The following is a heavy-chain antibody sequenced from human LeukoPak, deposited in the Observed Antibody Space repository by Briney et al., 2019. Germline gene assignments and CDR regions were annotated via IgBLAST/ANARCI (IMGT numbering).Heavy chain of an antibody. CDR1: GGSISSGSYY. CDR3: ARFGAGWGSYRYTPYYFDY. Sequence: PSETLSLTCTVSGGSISSGSYYWSWIRQPAGKGLEWIGRIYTSGSTNYNPSLKSRVTISVDTSKNQFSLKLSSVTAADTAVYYCARFGAGWGSYRYTPYYFDYWGQGTLVTVSS. J-gene: IGHJ4*02. V-gene: IGHV4-61*02. D-gene: IGHD3-16*02. CDR2: IYTSGST.